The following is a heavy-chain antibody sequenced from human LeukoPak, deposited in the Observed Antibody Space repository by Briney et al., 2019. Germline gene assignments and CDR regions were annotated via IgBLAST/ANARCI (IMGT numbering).Heavy chain of an antibody. J-gene: IGHJ4*02. D-gene: IGHD6-19*01. Sequence: SETLSLTCAVYGGSFSGYYWSWIRQPPGKGLEWIGEINHSGSTSYNPSLKSRVTISVDTSKNQFSLKLSSVTAADTAVYYCARSVYSSGRDYWGQGTLVTVSS. V-gene: IGHV4-34*01. CDR3: ARSVYSSGRDY. CDR1: GGSFSGYY. CDR2: INHSGST.